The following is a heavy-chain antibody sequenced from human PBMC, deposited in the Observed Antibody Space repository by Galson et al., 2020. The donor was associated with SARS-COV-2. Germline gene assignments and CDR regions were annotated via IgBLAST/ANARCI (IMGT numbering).Heavy chain of an antibody. CDR3: ARGDSSGWYLEYYYYMDV. V-gene: IGHV1-46*01. CDR1: GYTFTSYY. CDR2: INPSGGST. J-gene: IGHJ6*03. Sequence: ASVKVSCKASGYTFTSYYMHWVRQAPGQGLEWMGIINPSGGSTSYAQKFQGRVTMTRDTSTSTVYMELSSLRSEDTAVYYCARGDSSGWYLEYYYYMDVWGKGTTVTVSS. D-gene: IGHD6-19*01.